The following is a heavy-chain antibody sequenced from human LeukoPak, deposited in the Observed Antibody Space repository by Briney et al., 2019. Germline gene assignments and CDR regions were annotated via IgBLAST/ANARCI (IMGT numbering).Heavy chain of an antibody. V-gene: IGHV1-69*01. CDR2: IIPIFGTA. CDR1: GGTFSSYA. CDR3: ARDLEYQPGGMDV. J-gene: IGHJ6*04. Sequence: SVKVSCKASGGTFSSYAISWVRQAPGQGLEWMGGIIPIFGTANYAQKFQGSVTITADESTSTAYIELSSLRSEDTAVYYCARDLEYQPGGMDVWGKGTTVTVSS. D-gene: IGHD2-2*01.